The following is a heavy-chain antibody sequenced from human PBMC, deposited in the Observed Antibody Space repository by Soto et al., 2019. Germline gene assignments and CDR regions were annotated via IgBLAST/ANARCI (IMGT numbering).Heavy chain of an antibody. CDR2: ISAYNGNT. J-gene: IGHJ3*02. CDR1: GYTFTSYG. D-gene: IGHD2-8*01. V-gene: IGHV1-18*01. CDR3: ARDRPRYCTNGLCYVDVFDI. Sequence: ASVKVSCKASGYTFTSYGISWVRQAPGQGLEWMGWISAYNGNTNYAQKLQGRVTMTTDTSTSTAYMELRSLRSDDTAVYYCARDRPRYCTNGLCYVDVFDIWGQGTMVTVS.